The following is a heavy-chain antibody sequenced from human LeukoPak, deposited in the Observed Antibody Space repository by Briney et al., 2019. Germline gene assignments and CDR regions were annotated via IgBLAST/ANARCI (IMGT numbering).Heavy chain of an antibody. CDR1: GDSVSSNSAA. V-gene: IGHV6-1*01. J-gene: IGHJ4*02. D-gene: IGHD4-17*01. CDR3: ARDYGDSPWYFDY. CDR2: TYYRSKWYN. Sequence: SQTLSLTCAISGDSVSSNSAAWNWIRQSPSRGLEWLGRTYYRSKWYNDYAVSVRSRITVNPDTSKNQFSLQLNPVTPEDTAVYYCARDYGDSPWYFDYWGQGTLVTVSS.